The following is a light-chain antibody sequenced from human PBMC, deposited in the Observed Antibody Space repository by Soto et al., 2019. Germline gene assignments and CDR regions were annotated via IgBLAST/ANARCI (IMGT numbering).Light chain of an antibody. CDR3: QQYNSFPRT. Sequence: DIQMTQSPSTLSAFVGDRVTITCRASEYIYNWLAWYQQKPGKAPKLLIYKASSLESGVPSRFSGSGFGTEFTLTISSLQPDDPAIYYCQQYNSFPRTFGQGTKVEIK. J-gene: IGKJ1*01. V-gene: IGKV1-5*03. CDR1: EYIYNW. CDR2: KAS.